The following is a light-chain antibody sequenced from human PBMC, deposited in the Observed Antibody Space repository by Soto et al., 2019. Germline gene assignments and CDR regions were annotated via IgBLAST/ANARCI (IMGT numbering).Light chain of an antibody. CDR2: DAS. V-gene: IGKV1-5*01. Sequence: DIKMTQSPSTLSASVGDRVTITFRASQSISSWLAWYQQKPGKAPKLLIYDASSLESGVPSRFSGSGSGTEFTLTISRLEPEDFAVYYCQQYGSYSTFGQGTKVDIK. CDR3: QQYGSYST. J-gene: IGKJ1*01. CDR1: QSISSW.